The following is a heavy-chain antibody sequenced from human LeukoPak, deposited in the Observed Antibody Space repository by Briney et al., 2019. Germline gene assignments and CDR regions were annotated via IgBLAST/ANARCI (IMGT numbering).Heavy chain of an antibody. CDR2: ISSDGSYK. CDR1: GFTFSNYV. D-gene: IGHD2-2*01. CDR3: AKEKVVVVPAAILDY. J-gene: IGHJ4*02. Sequence: TGRSLRLSCAASGFTFSNYVMHWVRQAPGKGLEWVTDISSDGSYKYYADSVKGRFTISRDNSKNTLYLQMNSLRAEDTAVYYCAKEKVVVVPAAILDYWGQGTLVTVSS. V-gene: IGHV3-30*18.